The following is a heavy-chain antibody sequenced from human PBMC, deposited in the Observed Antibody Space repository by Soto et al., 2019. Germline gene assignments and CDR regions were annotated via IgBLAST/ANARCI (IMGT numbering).Heavy chain of an antibody. Sequence: PGGSLRLSCAASGFTFSSYDMHWVRQATGKGLEWVSAIGTAGDTYYPGSVKGRFTISRENAKNSLYLQMNSLRAGDTAVYYCARRANLDYYYYGMDVWGQGTTVTVS. D-gene: IGHD5-12*01. V-gene: IGHV3-13*01. CDR3: ARRANLDYYYYGMDV. CDR1: GFTFSSYD. J-gene: IGHJ6*02. CDR2: IGTAGDT.